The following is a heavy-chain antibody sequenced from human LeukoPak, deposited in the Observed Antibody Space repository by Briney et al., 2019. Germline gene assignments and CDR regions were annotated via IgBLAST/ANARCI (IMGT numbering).Heavy chain of an antibody. V-gene: IGHV3-48*03. D-gene: IGHD3-22*01. J-gene: IGHJ4*02. CDR3: ARDLGFGYYDSSGPEDYCDY. Sequence: GGSLRLSCAASRFTFSSYEMNWVRQAPGKGLEWVSYISSIGSTIYYADSVKGRFTISRDNAKNSLFLQMNSLRAEDTAVYYCARDLGFGYYDSSGPEDYCDYWGQGTLVTVSS. CDR2: ISSIGSTI. CDR1: RFTFSSYE.